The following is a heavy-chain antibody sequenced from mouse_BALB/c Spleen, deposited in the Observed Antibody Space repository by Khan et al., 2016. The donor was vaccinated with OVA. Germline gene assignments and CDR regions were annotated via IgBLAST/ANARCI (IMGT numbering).Heavy chain of an antibody. CDR3: ARPYYDPRDFEV. Sequence: EVQLQESGAELVKPWASVKLSCTASGFTIKDTYLHWVKQRPEQGLEWIGRIAPANGNTQYDPKFQGKAAITSDTSSNTFYLQLNTLTSEATAAYYCARPYYDPRDFEVWGEGTTVTVSS. D-gene: IGHD2-4*01. CDR1: GFTIKDTY. V-gene: IGHV14-3*02. CDR2: IAPANGNT. J-gene: IGHJ1*01.